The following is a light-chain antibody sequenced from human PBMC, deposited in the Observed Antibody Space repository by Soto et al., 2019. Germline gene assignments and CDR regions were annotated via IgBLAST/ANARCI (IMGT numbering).Light chain of an antibody. CDR2: DVT. V-gene: IGLV2-8*01. CDR1: SSDVGGYNF. Sequence: QSVLTQPPSASGSPGQSVTISCTGTSSDVGGYNFVSWYQQHPGKAPKLMIYDVTKQPSGVPDRFSGSKSGNTASLTVAGLQTDDEADYFCSSYAGSNNLVFGGGTKLTVL. J-gene: IGLJ2*01. CDR3: SSYAGSNNLV.